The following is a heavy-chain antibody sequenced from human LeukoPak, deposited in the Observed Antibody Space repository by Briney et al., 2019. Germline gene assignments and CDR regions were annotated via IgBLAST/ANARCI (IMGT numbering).Heavy chain of an antibody. V-gene: IGHV1-3*01. CDR1: GYTFTSYA. CDR2: ISAGNGNT. CDR3: AREPDYYYGSGTQGMDV. J-gene: IGHJ6*02. D-gene: IGHD3-10*01. Sequence: ASVKVSCKASGYTFTSYAMHWVRQAPGQRLEWMGWISAGNGNTKYSQKFQGRVTITRDTSASTAYMELSSLRSEDTAVYYCAREPDYYYGSGTQGMDVWGQGTTVTVSS.